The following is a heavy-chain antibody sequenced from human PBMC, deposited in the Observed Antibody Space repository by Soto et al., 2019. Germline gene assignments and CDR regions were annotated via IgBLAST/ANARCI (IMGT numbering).Heavy chain of an antibody. V-gene: IGHV4-31*03. CDR1: GGSISSVGYH. D-gene: IGHD2-15*01. J-gene: IGHJ5*02. Sequence: SETLSLTCTVSGGSISSVGYHWSWIRQHPGRGLEWIGHIHYNGSTYYNPSLKSRVTISVDMSKNQFSLKLNSVTAADTAVYFCARGIALGGSWKPAPAWGQGSLVTVSS. CDR2: IHYNGST. CDR3: ARGIALGGSWKPAPA.